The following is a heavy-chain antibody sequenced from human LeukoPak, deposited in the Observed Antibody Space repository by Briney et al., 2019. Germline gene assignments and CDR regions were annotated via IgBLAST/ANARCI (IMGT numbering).Heavy chain of an antibody. Sequence: SQTLSLTCTVSGGSISSGGYYWSWIRQPAGKGLEWIGRIYTSGSTNYNPSLKSRVTMSVDTSKNQFSLKLSSVTAADTAVYYCARDRQGIAAAGNWYFDLWGRGTLVTVSS. V-gene: IGHV4-61*02. D-gene: IGHD6-13*01. CDR2: IYTSGST. CDR3: ARDRQGIAAAGNWYFDL. J-gene: IGHJ2*01. CDR1: GGSISSGGYY.